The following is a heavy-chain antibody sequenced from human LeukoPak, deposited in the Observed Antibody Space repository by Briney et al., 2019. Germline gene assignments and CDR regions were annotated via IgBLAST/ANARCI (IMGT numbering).Heavy chain of an antibody. CDR1: GFTFSSYG. Sequence: PGGSLRLSCAASGFTFSSYGMHWVRQAPGKGLEWVAVIWYDGSNKYYADSVKGRFTISRDNSKNTLYLQMNSLRAEDTAVYYCAKSYDLWSGLSYWGQGTLVTVSS. CDR3: AKSYDLWSGLSY. J-gene: IGHJ4*02. V-gene: IGHV3-33*06. CDR2: IWYDGSNK. D-gene: IGHD3-3*01.